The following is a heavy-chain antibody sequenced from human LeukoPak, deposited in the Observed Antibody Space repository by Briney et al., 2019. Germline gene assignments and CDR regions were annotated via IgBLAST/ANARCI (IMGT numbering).Heavy chain of an antibody. D-gene: IGHD5/OR15-5a*01. J-gene: IGHJ4*02. CDR2: IYYSGST. CDR1: GGSISGHY. CDR3: ARDRGVYDYFDF. Sequence: PSETLSLTCTVSGGSISGHYWNWIRLPPGQGLEWIGYIYYSGSTNYNPSLKSRVTISVDTSKNQFSLKLSSVTAADTAVYYCARDRGVYDYFDFWGQGTLVTVSS. V-gene: IGHV4-59*11.